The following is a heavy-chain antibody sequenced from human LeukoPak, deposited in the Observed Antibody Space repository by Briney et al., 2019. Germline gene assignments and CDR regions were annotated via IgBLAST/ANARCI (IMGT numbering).Heavy chain of an antibody. Sequence: GGSLRLSCAASGFTVSSNYMSWVRQAPGKGLEWVSVIYRGGNTYYADSVKGRFTISRDNSKNTLYLQMNSLRADDTAVYYCAREMVGSGYAFDIWGQGTMVTVSS. J-gene: IGHJ3*02. D-gene: IGHD3-22*01. CDR3: AREMVGSGYAFDI. CDR2: IYRGGNT. CDR1: GFTVSSNY. V-gene: IGHV3-53*01.